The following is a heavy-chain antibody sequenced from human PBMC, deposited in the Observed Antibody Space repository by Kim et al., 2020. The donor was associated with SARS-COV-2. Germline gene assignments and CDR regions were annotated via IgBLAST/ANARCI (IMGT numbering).Heavy chain of an antibody. J-gene: IGHJ4*02. V-gene: IGHV7-4-1*02. CDR3: ARDFTIFGVVGDY. D-gene: IGHD3-3*01. Sequence: YAQAFTGRFVFSLDTSVSTAYLQISSLKAEDTAVYYCARDFTIFGVVGDYWGQGTLVTVCS.